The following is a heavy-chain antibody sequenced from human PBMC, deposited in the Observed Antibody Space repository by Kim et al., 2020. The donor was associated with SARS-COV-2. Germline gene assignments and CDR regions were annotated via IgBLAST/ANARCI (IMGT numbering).Heavy chain of an antibody. CDR1: GFTFSSYS. Sequence: GGSLRLSCEASGFTFSSYSMNWVRQAPGKGLEWVSSISSSSSYIYYADSVKGRFTISRDNAKNSLYLQMNSLRAEDTAVYYCASTRGRDYGDYTFDYWGQGTLVTVSS. D-gene: IGHD4-17*01. V-gene: IGHV3-21*01. J-gene: IGHJ4*02. CDR2: ISSSSSYI. CDR3: ASTRGRDYGDYTFDY.